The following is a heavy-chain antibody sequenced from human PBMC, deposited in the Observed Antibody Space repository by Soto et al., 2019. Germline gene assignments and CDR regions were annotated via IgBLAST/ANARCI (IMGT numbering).Heavy chain of an antibody. V-gene: IGHV3-48*02. CDR1: GFTFSSYS. CDR3: ARDQGYYYGSGTPDY. D-gene: IGHD3-10*01. Sequence: GGSLRLSCAASGFTFSSYSMNWVRQAPGKGLEWVSYISSSSSTIYYADSVKGRFTISRDNAKNSLYLQMNSLRDEDTAVYYCARDQGYYYGSGTPDYWGQGTLVTVSS. CDR2: ISSSSSTI. J-gene: IGHJ4*02.